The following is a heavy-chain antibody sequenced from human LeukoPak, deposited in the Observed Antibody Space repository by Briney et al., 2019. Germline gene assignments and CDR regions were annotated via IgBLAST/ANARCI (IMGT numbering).Heavy chain of an antibody. D-gene: IGHD6-13*01. J-gene: IGHJ5*02. V-gene: IGHV1-8*03. Sequence: GASVKVSCKASGYTFTSYDINWVRQATGQGLEWMGWMNPNSGNAGYAQKFQGRVTITRNTSISTAYMELSSLRSEDTAVYYCARAPSSWYWFDPWGQGTLVTVSS. CDR2: MNPNSGNA. CDR3: ARAPSSWYWFDP. CDR1: GYTFTSYD.